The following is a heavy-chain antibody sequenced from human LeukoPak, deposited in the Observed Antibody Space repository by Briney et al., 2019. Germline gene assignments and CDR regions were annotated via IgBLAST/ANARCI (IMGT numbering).Heavy chain of an antibody. D-gene: IGHD5-18*01. V-gene: IGHV3-33*01. CDR3: ARGVQLWSPHFDY. CDR2: IWYDGSNK. CDR1: GFTFSSYG. Sequence: GRSLRLSCAASGFTFSSYGMHWVRQAPGKGLEWVAVIWYDGSNKYYADSVKGRFTISRDNSKNTLYLQMNSLRAEDTAVYYCARGVQLWSPHFDYWGQGTLVTVS. J-gene: IGHJ4*02.